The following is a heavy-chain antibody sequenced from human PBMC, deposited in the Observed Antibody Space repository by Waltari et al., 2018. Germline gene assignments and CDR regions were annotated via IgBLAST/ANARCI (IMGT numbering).Heavy chain of an antibody. V-gene: IGHV3-43*01. CDR3: AKDMGGYNGSPFDY. CDR2: ISWDGGST. J-gene: IGHJ4*02. CDR1: GFPFADYT. Sequence: EVQLVESGGVVVQPGGSLRLSCAASGFPFADYTMYWVRQAPGKGLEWVSLISWDGGSTYYADSVKGRFTISRDNSKNSLYLQMNSLRTEDTALYYCAKDMGGYNGSPFDYWGQGTLVTVSS. D-gene: IGHD1-26*01.